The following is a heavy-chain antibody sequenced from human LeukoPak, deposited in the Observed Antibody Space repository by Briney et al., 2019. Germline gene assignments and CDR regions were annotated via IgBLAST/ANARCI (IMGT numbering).Heavy chain of an antibody. CDR3: ARGRSGFGGNSDS. V-gene: IGHV4-38-2*01. Sequence: SETLSLTCAVSGYSISSGYYWGWIRQPPGKGLEWIGSIYHSGSTYYNPSLKSRVTISVDTSKNQFSLKLSSVTAADTAVYYCARGRSGFGGNSDSWGQGTLVTVSS. CDR2: IYHSGST. J-gene: IGHJ4*02. CDR1: GYSISSGYY. D-gene: IGHD4-23*01.